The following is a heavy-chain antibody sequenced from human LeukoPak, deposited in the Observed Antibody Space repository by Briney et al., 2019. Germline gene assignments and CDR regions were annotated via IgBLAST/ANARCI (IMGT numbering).Heavy chain of an antibody. J-gene: IGHJ6*03. CDR3: ARGSNAVAGTTYYYYYMDV. V-gene: IGHV3-30*01. Sequence: GRSLRLSCAASGLTFSSYAMHWVRQAPGKGLEWVAVISYDGSNKYYADSVKGRFTISRDNSKNTLYLQMDSLRAEDTAVYYCARGSNAVAGTTYYYYYMDVWGKGTTVTVSS. CDR2: ISYDGSNK. CDR1: GLTFSSYA. D-gene: IGHD6-19*01.